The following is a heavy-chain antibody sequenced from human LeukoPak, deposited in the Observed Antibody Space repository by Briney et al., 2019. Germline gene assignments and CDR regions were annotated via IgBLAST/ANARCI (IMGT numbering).Heavy chain of an antibody. Sequence: SETLSLTCTVSGVSISSYYWTWIRQPPGKGLEWIGYIYYSGSTNYNPSLKSRVTISLDTSKSQFSLKLTSVTAADTAVYCCASFGGGHGFWGQGTLVTVSS. CDR3: ASFGGGHGF. J-gene: IGHJ4*02. CDR1: GVSISSYY. CDR2: IYYSGST. V-gene: IGHV4-59*01. D-gene: IGHD3-16*01.